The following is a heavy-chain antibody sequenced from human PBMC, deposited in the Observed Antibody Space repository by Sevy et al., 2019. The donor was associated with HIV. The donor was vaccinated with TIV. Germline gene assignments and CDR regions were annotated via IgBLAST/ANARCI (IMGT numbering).Heavy chain of an antibody. Sequence: ASVKVSCKVSGNTLSELSIHWVRQAPGKGLEWMGGFDEDGEILYAQKFQDRVIMTEDISTDTAYMELSSLRSEDTAVYYCARPIVVGRDYWGQGTLVTVSS. J-gene: IGHJ4*02. CDR2: FDEDGEI. V-gene: IGHV1-24*01. CDR3: ARPIVVGRDY. D-gene: IGHD2-21*01. CDR1: GNTLSELS.